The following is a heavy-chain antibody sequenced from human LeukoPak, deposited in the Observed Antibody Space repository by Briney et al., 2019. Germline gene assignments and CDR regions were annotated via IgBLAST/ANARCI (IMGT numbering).Heavy chain of an antibody. D-gene: IGHD3-10*01. Sequence: SETLSLTCTVSGGSISSSSYYWGWIRQPPGKGLEWIGSIYYSGSTYYNPSLKSRVTISVDTSKNQFSLKLSSVTAADTAVYYCARDLQRARYYGSVDDAFDIWGQGTMVTVSS. V-gene: IGHV4-39*02. J-gene: IGHJ3*02. CDR1: GGSISSSSYY. CDR2: IYYSGST. CDR3: ARDLQRARYYGSVDDAFDI.